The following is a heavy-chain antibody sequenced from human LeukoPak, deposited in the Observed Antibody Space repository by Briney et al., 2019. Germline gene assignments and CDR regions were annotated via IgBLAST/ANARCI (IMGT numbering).Heavy chain of an antibody. Sequence: SETLSLTCTVSGGSISSSSYYWGWIRQPPGKGLEWIGSIYYSGSTYYNPSLKSRVTISVDTSKNQFSLKLSSVTAADTAVYYCARVEIGTVVIFDYWGQGTLVTVSS. CDR2: IYYSGST. CDR1: GGSISSSSYY. J-gene: IGHJ4*02. V-gene: IGHV4-39*07. CDR3: ARVEIGTVVIFDY. D-gene: IGHD4-23*01.